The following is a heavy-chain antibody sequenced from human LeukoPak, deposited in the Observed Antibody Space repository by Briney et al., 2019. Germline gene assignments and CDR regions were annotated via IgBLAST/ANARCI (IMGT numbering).Heavy chain of an antibody. D-gene: IGHD4-17*01. CDR1: GGTFSSYA. V-gene: IGHV1-69*13. Sequence: ASVKVSCKASGGTFSSYAISWVRQAPGQGLEWMGGIIPIFGTANYAQKFQGRVTITADESTSTAYMELSSLRSEDTAVYYCARVGYGDRSHAFDIWGQGTMVTVSS. CDR3: ARVGYGDRSHAFDI. CDR2: IIPIFGTA. J-gene: IGHJ3*02.